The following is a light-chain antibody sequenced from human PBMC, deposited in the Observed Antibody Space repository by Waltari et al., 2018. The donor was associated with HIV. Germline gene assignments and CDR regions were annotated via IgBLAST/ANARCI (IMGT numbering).Light chain of an antibody. CDR2: QAS. J-gene: IGKJ1*01. Sequence: DIQMTQSPSALSASVRHRFTITCRASQSISNWLAWYQQKPGKAPKPLISQASSLESGVPSRFSGSRSGTEFTLTISSLQPDDFATYYCQQYNSYWTFGQGTKVEIK. V-gene: IGKV1-5*03. CDR3: QQYNSYWT. CDR1: QSISNW.